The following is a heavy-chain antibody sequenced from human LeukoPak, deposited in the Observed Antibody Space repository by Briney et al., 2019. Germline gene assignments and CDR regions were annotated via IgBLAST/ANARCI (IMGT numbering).Heavy chain of an antibody. D-gene: IGHD2-2*01. J-gene: IGHJ4*02. CDR2: ISRSGSTI. V-gene: IGHV3-11*04. CDR1: GFTFSDYY. CDR3: ASDIVVVPAARDY. Sequence: GGSLRLSCAASGFTFSDYYMSWIRQAPGKGLEWVSYISRSGSTIYYADSVKGRFTISKDNAKNSLYLQMNSLRAEDTAVYYCASDIVVVPAARDYWGQGTLVTVSS.